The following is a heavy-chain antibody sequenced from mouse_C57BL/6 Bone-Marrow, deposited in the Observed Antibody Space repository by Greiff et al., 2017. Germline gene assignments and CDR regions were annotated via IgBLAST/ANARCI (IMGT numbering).Heavy chain of an antibody. J-gene: IGHJ2*01. Sequence: QVPLQQSGAELVRPGTSVKMSCKASGYTFTNYWMGWAKQRPGHGLEWIGDIYPGGGYTNYNEKFKGKATLTADKSSSTAYMQFSSLTSEHSAIYYYARTSHDGYYCYSFDYWCQGTTLTVAA. D-gene: IGHD2-3*01. V-gene: IGHV1-63*01. CDR2: IYPGGGYT. CDR3: ARTSHDGYYCYSFDY. CDR1: GYTFTNYW.